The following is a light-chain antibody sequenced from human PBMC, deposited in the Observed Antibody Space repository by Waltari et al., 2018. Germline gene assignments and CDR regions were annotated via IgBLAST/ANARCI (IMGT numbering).Light chain of an antibody. Sequence: QSALTQPASVSGSPGQSITISCTGTSSDVGGYNYVSWYQQHPGTAPNLMIYEVGNRPSGVSNLCSGSKSCNTASLTISGLQAEDEADDYCSSYTSSSTLVVFGGGTKLTVL. CDR3: SSYTSSSTLVV. CDR1: SSDVGGYNY. V-gene: IGLV2-14*01. J-gene: IGLJ2*01. CDR2: EVG.